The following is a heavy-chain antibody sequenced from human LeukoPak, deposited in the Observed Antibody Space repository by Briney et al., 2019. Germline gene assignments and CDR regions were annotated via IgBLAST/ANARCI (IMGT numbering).Heavy chain of an antibody. D-gene: IGHD2-8*01. CDR3: ARSTMYYWFDP. J-gene: IGHJ5*02. CDR2: IYHSGST. Sequence: SETLSLTCAVSGYSISSGYYWGWIRQPPGKGLEWIGSIYHSGSTYYNPSLKSRVTISVDTSKNQFSLKLSSVTAADTAVYYCARSTMYYWFDPWGQGTLVTVSS. V-gene: IGHV4-38-2*01. CDR1: GYSISSGYY.